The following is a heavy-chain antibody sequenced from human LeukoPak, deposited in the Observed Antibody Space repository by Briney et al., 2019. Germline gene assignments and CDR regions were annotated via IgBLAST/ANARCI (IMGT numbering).Heavy chain of an antibody. Sequence: GGSLRLSCAASGFTFSSYSMNWVRQAPGKGLEWVSSISSSSSYIYYADSVKGRFTISRDNAKNSLYLQMNSLRDEDTAVYYCVRDRYCSGGNCYSGFDPWGQGTLVTVSS. J-gene: IGHJ5*02. CDR2: ISSSSSYI. CDR1: GFTFSSYS. D-gene: IGHD2-15*01. V-gene: IGHV3-21*01. CDR3: VRDRYCSGGNCYSGFDP.